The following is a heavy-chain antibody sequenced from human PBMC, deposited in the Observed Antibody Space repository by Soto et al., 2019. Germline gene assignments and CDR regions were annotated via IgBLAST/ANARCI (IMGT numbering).Heavy chain of an antibody. V-gene: IGHV1-2*02. CDR2: INPNSGGT. CDR1: GYTFTGYY. D-gene: IGHD3-22*01. J-gene: IGHJ4*02. CDR3: ARESRTYYYDSSGLSFDY. Sequence: GSVKVSCKASGYTFTGYYMHWVRQAPGQGLEWMGWINPNSGGTNYAQKFQGRVTMTRDTSISTAYMELSRLRSDDTAVYYCARESRTYYYDSSGLSFDYWGQGTLVTVSS.